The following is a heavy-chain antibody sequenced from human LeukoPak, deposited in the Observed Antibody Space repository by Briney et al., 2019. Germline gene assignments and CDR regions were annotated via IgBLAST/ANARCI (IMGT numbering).Heavy chain of an antibody. V-gene: IGHV3-30*02. D-gene: IGHD3-3*01. Sequence: GGSLRLSCAASGFTFSSYGMHWVRQAPGKGLEWVAFIRYDGSNKYYADSVKGRFTISRDNSKNTLYLQMNSLRAEDTAVYYCAKGPFWGGYYRVDYWGQGTLVTVSS. J-gene: IGHJ4*02. CDR1: GFTFSSYG. CDR3: AKGPFWGGYYRVDY. CDR2: IRYDGSNK.